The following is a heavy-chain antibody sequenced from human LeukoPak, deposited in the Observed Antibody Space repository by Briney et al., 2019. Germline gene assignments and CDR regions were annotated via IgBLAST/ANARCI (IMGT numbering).Heavy chain of an antibody. J-gene: IGHJ4*02. CDR3: ARVGYCGGGNCYPFDY. CDR1: GFTFSSYT. D-gene: IGHD2-15*01. Sequence: PGGSLRLSCAASGFTFSSYTMNWVRQPPGKGLEWVSNIGTSSTTIYCADSVKGRFTISRDNAKNSLYLQMNSLRDEDTAVYYCARVGYCGGGNCYPFDYWGQGTLVTVSS. CDR2: IGTSSTTI. V-gene: IGHV3-48*02.